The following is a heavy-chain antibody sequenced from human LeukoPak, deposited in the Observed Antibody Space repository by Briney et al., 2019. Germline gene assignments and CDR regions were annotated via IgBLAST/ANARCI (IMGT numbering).Heavy chain of an antibody. D-gene: IGHD1-26*01. J-gene: IGHJ4*02. CDR1: GYTFTSYG. CDR2: ISGSGGST. Sequence: ASVKVSCKASGYTFTSYGISWVRQAPGKGLEWVSAISGSGGSTYYADSVKGRFTISRDNSKNTLYLQMNSLRAEDTAVYYCAKAFSGSLHDWGQGTLVTVSS. CDR3: AKAFSGSLHD. V-gene: IGHV3-23*01.